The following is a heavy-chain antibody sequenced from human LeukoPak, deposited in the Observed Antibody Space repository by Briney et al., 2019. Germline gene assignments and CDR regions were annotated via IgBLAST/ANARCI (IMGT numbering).Heavy chain of an antibody. D-gene: IGHD5-24*01. J-gene: IGHJ6*03. CDR3: ARGTQLQFSTYYYYMDV. Sequence: SETLSLTCTVSGGSISSYYWSWIRQPPGKGLEWIGYIYISGSTNYNPSLKSRVTISVDTSKNQFSLKLSSVTAADTAVYYCARGTQLQFSTYYYYMDVWGKGTTVTVSS. V-gene: IGHV4-4*09. CDR1: GGSISSYY. CDR2: IYISGST.